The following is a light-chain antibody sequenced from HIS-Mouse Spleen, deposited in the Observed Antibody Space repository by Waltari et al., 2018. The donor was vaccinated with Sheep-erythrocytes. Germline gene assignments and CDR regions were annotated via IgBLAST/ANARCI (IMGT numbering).Light chain of an antibody. Sequence: QSALTQPRAVSGSPGQSVTISCTVTSSDGGGYNYVYWYQHHPGKAPKLMIYDVSKRPSGVPDRFSGSKSGNTASLTISGLQAEDEADYYCCSYAGSYNHVFATGTKVTVL. J-gene: IGLJ1*01. V-gene: IGLV2-11*01. CDR3: CSYAGSYNHV. CDR2: DVS. CDR1: SSDGGGYNY.